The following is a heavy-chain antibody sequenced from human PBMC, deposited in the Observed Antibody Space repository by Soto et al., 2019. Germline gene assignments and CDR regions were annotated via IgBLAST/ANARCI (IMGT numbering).Heavy chain of an antibody. D-gene: IGHD6-13*01. J-gene: IGHJ4*02. V-gene: IGHV4-34*01. Sequence: SETLSLTCAVYGGSLSDYYWNWLRQPPGKGLEWIGEVNHRGSSSYNPSLKSRVDISVDTAKTQFSLKLRSVTAADTAVYYCAGIAAPMGYYFDYWGQGTLVTVSS. CDR2: VNHRGSS. CDR3: AGIAAPMGYYFDY. CDR1: GGSLSDYY.